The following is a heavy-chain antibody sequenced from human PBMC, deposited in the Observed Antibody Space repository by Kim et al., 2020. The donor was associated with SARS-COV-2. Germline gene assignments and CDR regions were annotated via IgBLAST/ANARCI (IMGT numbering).Heavy chain of an antibody. J-gene: IGHJ4*02. D-gene: IGHD4-4*01. Sequence: GGSLRLSCAASGFTFSSYTMSWVRQAPGKGLEWVSAISGSGGSTYYADSVKGRFTISRDNSKNTLYLQMNSLRAEDTAVYYCAKGGARWTTVTTAFDYWGQGTLVTVSS. CDR2: ISGSGGST. V-gene: IGHV3-23*01. CDR3: AKGGARWTTVTTAFDY. CDR1: GFTFSSYT.